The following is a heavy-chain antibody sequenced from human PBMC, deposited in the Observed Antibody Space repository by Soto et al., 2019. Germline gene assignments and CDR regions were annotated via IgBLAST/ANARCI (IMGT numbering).Heavy chain of an antibody. V-gene: IGHV3-21*01. CDR2: ISSSSSYI. J-gene: IGHJ4*02. Sequence: ESLRLSCAASAFTFSSYSMNWVRQSPGKGLEWVSSISSSSSYIYYADSVKGRFTISRDNAKNSLYLQMNSLRAEDTAVYYCARDRKWEPTVYWGQGTLVTVSS. CDR1: AFTFSSYS. CDR3: ARDRKWEPTVY. D-gene: IGHD1-26*01.